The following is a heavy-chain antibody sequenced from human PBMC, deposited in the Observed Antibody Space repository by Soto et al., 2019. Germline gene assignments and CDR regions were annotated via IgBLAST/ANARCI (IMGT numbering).Heavy chain of an antibody. J-gene: IGHJ4*02. D-gene: IGHD1-7*01. CDR3: VKLRLELLYLDS. V-gene: IGHV3-23*01. CDR1: GFTFKRYG. Sequence: EVQLSESGGGLVQPGGSLRLSCAASGFTFKRYGMSWVRQAPGKGLEWVSAISASGDNTYYADSVKGRFTISRDSSNNTLYLQMNSLRADDTALYYCVKLRLELLYLDSWGLGALVIVSS. CDR2: ISASGDNT.